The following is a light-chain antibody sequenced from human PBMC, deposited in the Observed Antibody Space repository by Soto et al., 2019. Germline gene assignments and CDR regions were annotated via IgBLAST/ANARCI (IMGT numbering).Light chain of an antibody. CDR2: DVT. CDR3: CSYADSSSFRVL. CDR1: SSDVGVYNY. J-gene: IGLJ2*01. Sequence: QSALTQPRSVSGSPGQSVTISCTGTSSDVGVYNYVSWYQQHPGKAPKLLIYDVTKRPSGVPDRFSGSKSANTASLIISGLQAADEAEYYCCCCSYADSSSFRVLFGGGTKLTVL. V-gene: IGLV2-11*01.